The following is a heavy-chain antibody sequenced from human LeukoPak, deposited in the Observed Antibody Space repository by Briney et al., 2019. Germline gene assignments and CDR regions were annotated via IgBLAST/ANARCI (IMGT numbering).Heavy chain of an antibody. CDR3: ARRYGSGSKCVDY. J-gene: IGHJ4*02. CDR1: GGSFSGYY. Sequence: PSETLSLTCAVYGGSFSGYYWSWIRQPPGKGLEWIGEINHSGSTNYNPSLKSRVTISVDTSKNQFSLKLSSVTAADTAVYYCARRYGSGSKCVDYWGQGTLVTVSS. CDR2: INHSGST. D-gene: IGHD3-10*01. V-gene: IGHV4-34*01.